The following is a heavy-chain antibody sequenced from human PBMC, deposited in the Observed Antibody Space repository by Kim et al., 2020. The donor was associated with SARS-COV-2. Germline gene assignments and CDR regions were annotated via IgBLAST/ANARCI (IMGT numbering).Heavy chain of an antibody. D-gene: IGHD6-6*01. CDR2: IWYDGSNK. Sequence: GGSLRLSCAASGFTFSSYGMHWVRQAPGKGLEWVAVIWYDGSNKYYADSVKGRFTISRDNSKNTLYLQMNSLRAEDTAVYYCARDYTAARPFLNYYYYYGMDVWGQGTTVTVSS. CDR3: ARDYTAARPFLNYYYYYGMDV. CDR1: GFTFSSYG. V-gene: IGHV3-33*01. J-gene: IGHJ6*02.